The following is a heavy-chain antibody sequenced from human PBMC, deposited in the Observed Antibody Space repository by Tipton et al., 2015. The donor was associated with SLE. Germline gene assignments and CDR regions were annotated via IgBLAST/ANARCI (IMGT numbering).Heavy chain of an antibody. CDR2: IHPSDSDT. V-gene: IGHV5-51*03. Sequence: QLVQSGAEVKKPGESLKISCQGSGYRFSNYWIAWVRQMPGKGLEWMGIIHPSDSDTTYSPSFQGQVTISADRSITTAYLQWNSVKASDSAIYFCARGTEGGSFDHWGQGTLVTVSS. J-gene: IGHJ4*02. CDR3: ARGTEGGSFDH. D-gene: IGHD1-26*01. CDR1: GYRFSNYW.